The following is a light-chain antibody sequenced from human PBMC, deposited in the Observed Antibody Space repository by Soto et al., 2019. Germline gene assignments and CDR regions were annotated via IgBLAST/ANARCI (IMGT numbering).Light chain of an antibody. Sequence: DIQMTQSPSSLSASVGDRVTITCQASQDISNYLSWYQQRPGKAPKLLIYDSSNLETGVPSRFSGGGSGTHFTFPISSLQPEDTATYYCQQSDSLLLTFGGGTKVDIK. CDR1: QDISNY. CDR2: DSS. J-gene: IGKJ4*02. V-gene: IGKV1-33*01. CDR3: QQSDSLLLT.